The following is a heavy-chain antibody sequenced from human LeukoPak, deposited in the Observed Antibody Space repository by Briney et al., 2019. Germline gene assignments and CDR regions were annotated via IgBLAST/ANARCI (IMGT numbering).Heavy chain of an antibody. V-gene: IGHV4-61*01. CDR1: DGSVSSGSSY. J-gene: IGHJ4*02. CDR3: ARDYSSGMYSLDY. Sequence: SETLSLTCTVSDGSVSSGSSYWSWIRQPPGKGLEWIGYIYYRESTNYNPSLESRVTISVDTSKNQFSLKLISVTAADTAVYYCARDYSSGMYSLDYWGQGTLVTVSS. D-gene: IGHD6-19*01. CDR2: IYYREST.